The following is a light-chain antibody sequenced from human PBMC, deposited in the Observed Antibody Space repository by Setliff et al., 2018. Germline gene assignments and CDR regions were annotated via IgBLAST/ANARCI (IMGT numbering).Light chain of an antibody. Sequence: VLTQPASESGSPGQSITISCTGTSSDIGNYDLVSWYQHSPGEAPKLLIYEVDERPSGVSNRFSGSKSGNTASLTISGLQAEDGADYSCCSYAGNSLYVFGTGTKVTVL. J-gene: IGLJ1*01. CDR1: SSDIGNYDL. CDR2: EVD. V-gene: IGLV2-23*02. CDR3: CSYAGNSLYV.